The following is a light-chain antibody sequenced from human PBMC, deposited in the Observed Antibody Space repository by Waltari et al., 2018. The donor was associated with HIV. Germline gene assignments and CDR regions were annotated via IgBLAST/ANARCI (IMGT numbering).Light chain of an antibody. CDR1: TSTYESAA. CDR3: AAWSDISNSWV. V-gene: IGLV1-44*01. CDR2: DIR. J-gene: IGLJ3*02. Sequence: QSVLTQPPSASATPGQRVTISCSGSTSTYESAAFYWYQQFPGAAPRLLLYDIRHRPSGAPYRFSGSKSGTPAARAISTLQSEDEARDYCAAWSDISNSWVFGGRTRLTVL.